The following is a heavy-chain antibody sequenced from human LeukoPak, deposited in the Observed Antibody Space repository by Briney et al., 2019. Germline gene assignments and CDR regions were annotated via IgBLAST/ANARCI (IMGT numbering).Heavy chain of an antibody. CDR3: AREGVWFGELYFDY. CDR1: GRSITSYY. D-gene: IGHD3-10*01. Sequence: SQTLTLTCTLSGRSITSYYWSWIRQPQGKGLEWDGYIYYRGSTTYNPSLKSRVTISVDTAKNQFSRKLCAVTAADSAVYYCAREGVWFGELYFDYWGQGTLVTVSS. V-gene: IGHV4-59*01. CDR2: IYYRGST. J-gene: IGHJ4*02.